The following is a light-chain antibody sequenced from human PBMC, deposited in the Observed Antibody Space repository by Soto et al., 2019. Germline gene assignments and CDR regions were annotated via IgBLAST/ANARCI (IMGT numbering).Light chain of an antibody. V-gene: IGLV2-11*01. Sequence: QSVLTQPRSVSGSPGQSVTISCTGTSSDVGGYNFVSWYQHHPGKAPKLMIYDVNKRPSGVPDRFSGSKSGNTASLSISGLQAEDEADYYCCSYAGSSTSVFGGGTQLTVL. CDR2: DVN. CDR1: SSDVGGYNF. CDR3: CSYAGSSTSV. J-gene: IGLJ2*01.